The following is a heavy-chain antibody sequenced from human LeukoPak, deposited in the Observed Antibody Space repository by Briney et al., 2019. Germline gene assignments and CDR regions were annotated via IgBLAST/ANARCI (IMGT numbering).Heavy chain of an antibody. J-gene: IGHJ4*02. CDR2: INQDGTEK. CDR1: GFSFTTYW. CDR3: AKLAKYFYGAETFYFFEH. D-gene: IGHD3-10*01. V-gene: IGHV3-7*01. Sequence: GGSLRLSCAASGFSFTTYWMSWVRQAQGKGLEWVANINQDGTEKYYVDSVKGRFTISRDNGKNSLYLQVNSLRVEDTAVYYCAKLAKYFYGAETFYFFEHWGQGTPVTASS.